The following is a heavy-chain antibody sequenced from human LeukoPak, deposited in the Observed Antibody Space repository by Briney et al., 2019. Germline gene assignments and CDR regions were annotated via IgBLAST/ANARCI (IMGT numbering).Heavy chain of an antibody. V-gene: IGHV5-51*01. CDR1: GYSFTNYW. D-gene: IGHD4-23*01. CDR2: IYPGDSDT. Sequence: GESLKISCTVSGYSFTNYWIAWVRQMPGKGLEWMGIIYPGDSDTRYSPSFQGQVTISADKSISTAYLQWSSQKASDTAMYYCARGKFSGGNEGFDIWGQGTMVTVSS. CDR3: ARGKFSGGNEGFDI. J-gene: IGHJ3*02.